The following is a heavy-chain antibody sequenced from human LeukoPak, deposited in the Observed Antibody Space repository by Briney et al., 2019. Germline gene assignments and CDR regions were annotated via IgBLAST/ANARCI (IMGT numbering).Heavy chain of an antibody. D-gene: IGHD3-16*01. CDR3: ARLSSRWGGYFDY. CDR2: IFPGDSDT. V-gene: IGHV5-51*01. J-gene: IGHJ4*02. CDR1: GYSFTYW. Sequence: GESLKISCKGSGYSFTYWIGWVRQMPGKGLEWMGNIFPGDSDTRYSPSFQGQVTISADKSISTAYLQWSSLKASDTAIYYCARLSSRWGGYFDYWGQGTLVTVSS.